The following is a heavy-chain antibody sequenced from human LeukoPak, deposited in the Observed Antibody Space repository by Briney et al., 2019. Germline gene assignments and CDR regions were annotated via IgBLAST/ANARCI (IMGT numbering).Heavy chain of an antibody. Sequence: GRSLRLSCAASGFTFSSYAMHWVRQAPGKGLEWVSVIYSGGSTYYADSVKGRFTISRDNSKNTLYLQMNSLRAEDTAVYYCARDSSSSWRTFDYWGQGTLVTVSS. V-gene: IGHV3-NL1*01. J-gene: IGHJ4*02. D-gene: IGHD6-13*01. CDR3: ARDSSSSWRTFDY. CDR2: IYSGGST. CDR1: GFTFSSYA.